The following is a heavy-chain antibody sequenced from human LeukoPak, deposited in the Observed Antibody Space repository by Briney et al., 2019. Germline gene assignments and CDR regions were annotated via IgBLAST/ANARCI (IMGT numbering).Heavy chain of an antibody. CDR3: ARRSGDWAVNWFDP. CDR1: GGSITGTTYY. V-gene: IGHV4-39*01. D-gene: IGHD2-21*02. J-gene: IGHJ5*02. CDR2: LYPSGST. Sequence: SETLSLTCTVSGGSITGTTYYWAWFRQPPGKGLEWIGSLYPSGSTYYSPSLKSRVSIFLDTSKSQLPLNVRSVTAADTAVYYCARRSGDWAVNWFDPWGQGTLVTVSS.